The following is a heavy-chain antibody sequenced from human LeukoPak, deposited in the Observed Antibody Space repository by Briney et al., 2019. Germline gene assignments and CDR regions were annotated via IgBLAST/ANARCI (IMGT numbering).Heavy chain of an antibody. CDR1: GFIFRTYW. CDR3: ARGISGWSAPLDY. Sequence: GGSLRLSCAASGFIFRTYWMHWVRQAPGKGLEWVSRVNNSGSNTNYADSVKGRFTISRDNAKNTVYLQMNSLRAEDTAVYYCARGISGWSAPLDYWGQGALVTVSS. V-gene: IGHV3-74*01. CDR2: VNNSGSNT. D-gene: IGHD6-19*01. J-gene: IGHJ4*02.